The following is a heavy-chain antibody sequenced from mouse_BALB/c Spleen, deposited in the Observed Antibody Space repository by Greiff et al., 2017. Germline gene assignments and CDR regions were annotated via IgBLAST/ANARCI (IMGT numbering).Heavy chain of an antibody. D-gene: IGHD3-1*01. Sequence: EVQLKESGPGLVKPSQSLSLTCSVTGYSITSGYYWNWIRQFPGNKLEWMGYISYDGSNNYNPSLKNRISITRDTSKNQFFLKLNSVTTEDTATYYCAKDSSGYLFAYWGQGTLVTVSA. CDR2: ISYDGSN. J-gene: IGHJ3*01. CDR3: AKDSSGYLFAY. V-gene: IGHV3-6*02. CDR1: GYSITSGYY.